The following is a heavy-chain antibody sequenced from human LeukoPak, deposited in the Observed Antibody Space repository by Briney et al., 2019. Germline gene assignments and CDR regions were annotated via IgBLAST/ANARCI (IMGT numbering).Heavy chain of an antibody. J-gene: IGHJ4*02. CDR1: KGSISSYS. CDR3: ARVGAAMDNFDY. D-gene: IGHD5-18*01. V-gene: IGHV4-59*01. CDR2: LYNSGNT. Sequence: KPSETLSLTCTVFKGSISSYSWSWIRQTPEKGLEWIGCLYNSGNTNYNPSLKSRVTISKDTSKNQFSLKLSSVTAADTAVYYCARVGAAMDNFDYWGQGTLVTVS.